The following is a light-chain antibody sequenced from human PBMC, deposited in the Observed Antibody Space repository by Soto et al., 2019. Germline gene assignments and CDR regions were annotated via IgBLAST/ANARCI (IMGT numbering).Light chain of an antibody. V-gene: IGKV3-20*01. CDR2: GAS. Sequence: EIVMTQSPATLSVSPGERATLSCRASQSVSGRYLAWYQQKPGQAPRLLIYGASSRATGIPDRFSGSGSGTDFTLTISRLEPEDFAVYYCQQYGISPRTFGQGTKVDI. CDR1: QSVSGRY. CDR3: QQYGISPRT. J-gene: IGKJ1*01.